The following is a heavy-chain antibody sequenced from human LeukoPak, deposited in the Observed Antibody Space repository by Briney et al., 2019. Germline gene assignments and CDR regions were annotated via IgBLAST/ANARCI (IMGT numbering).Heavy chain of an antibody. V-gene: IGHV3-23*01. CDR2: ISGSGGST. CDR1: GFTFSSYA. J-gene: IGHJ3*02. Sequence: PGGSLRLSCAASGFTFSSYALTWARQAPGKGLEWVSAISGSGGSTYYADSVKGRFTISRDNSKNTLYLQMNSLRAEDTAVYYCAKVVLRYFDWSEYDAFDIWGQGTMVTVSS. D-gene: IGHD3-9*01. CDR3: AKVVLRYFDWSEYDAFDI.